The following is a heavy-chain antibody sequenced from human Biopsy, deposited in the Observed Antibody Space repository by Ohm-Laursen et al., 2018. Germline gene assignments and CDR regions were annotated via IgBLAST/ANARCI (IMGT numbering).Heavy chain of an antibody. CDR3: ARDRRGDSYMDV. D-gene: IGHD2-15*01. V-gene: IGHV4-4*07. CDR2: IYVSGST. CDR1: GTSIITYS. J-gene: IGHJ6*02. Sequence: GTLSLTCSVSGTSIITYSWSWIRQPAGKGLEWIGRIYVSGSTNYNPSLKSRVTMSVDTSRVRFSLTLSSVTAADAAIYYCARDRRGDSYMDVWGQGTTVTVSS.